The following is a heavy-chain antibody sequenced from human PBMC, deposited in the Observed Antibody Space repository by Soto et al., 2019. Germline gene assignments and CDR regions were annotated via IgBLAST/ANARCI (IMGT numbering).Heavy chain of an antibody. J-gene: IGHJ6*02. CDR2: IYYSGST. D-gene: IGHD1-26*01. Sequence: SETLSLTCSVSGGSISSSSYFWGWIRQPPGKGLEWIGSIYYSGSTYYNPSLKSRVTVSVDTSKNQFSLKLSSVTAADTAVYYCARDFVVGGPTINYYYGMDVWGQGTTVTVS. CDR1: GGSISSSSYF. CDR3: ARDFVVGGPTINYYYGMDV. V-gene: IGHV4-39*02.